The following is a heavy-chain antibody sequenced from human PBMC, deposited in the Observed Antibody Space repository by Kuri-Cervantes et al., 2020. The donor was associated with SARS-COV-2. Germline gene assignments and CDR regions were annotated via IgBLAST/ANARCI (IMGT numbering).Heavy chain of an antibody. Sequence: GSLRLSCAASGYSISSGYYWGWIQQPPGKGLEWIGSIYHSGSTYYNPSLKSRVTISVDTSKNQFSLKLSSVTAADTAVYYCVQVDIAAAGTNYYYYMDVWGKGTTVTVSS. J-gene: IGHJ6*03. CDR3: VQVDIAAAGTNYYYYMDV. V-gene: IGHV4-38-2*01. D-gene: IGHD6-13*01. CDR2: IYHSGST. CDR1: GYSISSGYY.